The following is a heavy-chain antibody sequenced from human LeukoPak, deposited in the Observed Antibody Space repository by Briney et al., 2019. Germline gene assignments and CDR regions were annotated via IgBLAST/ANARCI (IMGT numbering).Heavy chain of an antibody. CDR2: IYYSGST. J-gene: IGHJ4*02. V-gene: IGHV4-59*01. Sequence: SLTLSLPCTLSARSISRYYWSWTRQPPGKGLEWIGYIYYSGSTKYNPSPTSRVTISVDTSKNQFSLKLSSVTAADTAVYYCARVRGYSGYDPVFDYWGQGTLLSVSS. CDR1: ARSISRYY. D-gene: IGHD5-12*01. CDR3: ARVRGYSGYDPVFDY.